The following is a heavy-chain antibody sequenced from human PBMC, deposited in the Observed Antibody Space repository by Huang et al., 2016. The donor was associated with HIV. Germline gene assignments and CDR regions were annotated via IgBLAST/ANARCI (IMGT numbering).Heavy chain of an antibody. CDR2: IRYDGSNE. CDR1: GFIFDNFG. Sequence: QVQLVESGGGVVQPGGSLRLSCGASGFIFDNFGMHWVRQAPGEGVGWLEFIRYDGSNEYNGESVKGRFSISRDNFENMVYLQMNSLGDGDTAIYYCARAVDGFNSKGFYMDVWGKGTAVIVSS. D-gene: IGHD5-12*01. V-gene: IGHV3-30*02. CDR3: ARAVDGFNSKGFYMDV. J-gene: IGHJ6*03.